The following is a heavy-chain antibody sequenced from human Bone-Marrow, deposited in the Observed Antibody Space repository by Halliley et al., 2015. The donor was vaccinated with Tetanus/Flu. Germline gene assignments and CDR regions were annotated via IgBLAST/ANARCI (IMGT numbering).Heavy chain of an antibody. D-gene: IGHD4-17*01. J-gene: IGHJ4*02. CDR3: ARTFAGTVPLDF. V-gene: IGHV3-30*03. CDR2: VSYDGSDT. Sequence: LSLTCAASGFTFNTFEMHWVRQAPGKGLEWVAAVSYDGSDTYYAASVKGRVTISRDNSENTVFLEVNRLRPEDTAVYYCARTFAGTVPLDFWGPGTLVTVSS. CDR1: GFTFNTFE.